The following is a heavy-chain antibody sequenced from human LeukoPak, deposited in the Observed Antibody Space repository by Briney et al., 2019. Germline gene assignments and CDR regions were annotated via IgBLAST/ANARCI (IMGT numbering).Heavy chain of an antibody. CDR3: AREIVVVAANWFDP. Sequence: GSSVTVSCKASGGTFSSYAISWVRQAPGQGLEWMGGIIPIFGTANYAQKFQGRVTITADESTSTAYMELSSLRSEHTAVYYCAREIVVVAANWFDPWGQGTLVTVSS. CDR2: IIPIFGTA. V-gene: IGHV1-69*01. CDR1: GGTFSSYA. J-gene: IGHJ5*02. D-gene: IGHD2-15*01.